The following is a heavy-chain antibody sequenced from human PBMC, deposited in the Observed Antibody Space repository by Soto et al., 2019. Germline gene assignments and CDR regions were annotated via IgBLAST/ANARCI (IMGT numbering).Heavy chain of an antibody. D-gene: IGHD6-19*01. CDR2: ISGSGGST. CDR1: EFTFRSCA. J-gene: IGHJ4*02. CDR3: AKRLSSGWYRATRYFDY. V-gene: IGHV3-23*01. Sequence: LRLSRAASEFTFRSCATRWVRQSPWRGLDWVSAISGSGGSTYYADSVKGRCTIPRDNSKNTLYLQMNSLRAEDTAVYYCAKRLSSGWYRATRYFDYWGQGTLVTVSS.